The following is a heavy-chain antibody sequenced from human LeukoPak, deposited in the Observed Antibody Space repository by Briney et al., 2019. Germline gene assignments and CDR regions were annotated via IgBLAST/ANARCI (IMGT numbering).Heavy chain of an antibody. Sequence: SETMSLTCTVSGGSIGGFYRSWIRQPPGKGLEWIGYIYYSGTTNYNPSLRSLVTISVDTSKNQFSLRLSSVTATDTAVYYCARLHSSRAEEFDPWGQGTLVTVSS. CDR3: ARLHSSRAEEFDP. J-gene: IGHJ5*02. CDR2: IYYSGTT. V-gene: IGHV4-59*01. CDR1: GGSIGGFY.